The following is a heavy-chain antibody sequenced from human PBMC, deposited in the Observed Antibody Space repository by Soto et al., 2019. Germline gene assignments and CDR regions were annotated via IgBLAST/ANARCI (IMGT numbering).Heavy chain of an antibody. J-gene: IGHJ4*02. V-gene: IGHV3-48*01. CDR3: ATLLVGIWGSYR. D-gene: IGHD3-16*02. CDR2: ISSAGSTI. Sequence: EVQLVESGGGLVQPGGSLRLSCAASGFTFSSYDMNWVRQAPGKGLEWVSYISSAGSTISYADSVRGRFTISRDNAKNSLYLQMNSLRAEDTAVYYCATLLVGIWGSYRWGQGTLVTVSS. CDR1: GFTFSSYD.